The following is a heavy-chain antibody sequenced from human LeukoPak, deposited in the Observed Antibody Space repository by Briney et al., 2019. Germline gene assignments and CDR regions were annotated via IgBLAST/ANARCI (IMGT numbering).Heavy chain of an antibody. CDR3: ARGGHFWSGCWDYCYYMDV. D-gene: IGHD3-3*02. Sequence: GGSLRLSCAASGFTFSSYAMHWVRQAPGKGLEWVAVISYDGSNKYYADSVKGRFTISRDNSKNTLYLQMNSLRAEDTAVYYCARGGHFWSGCWDYCYYMDVWGKGTTVTVSS. CDR2: ISYDGSNK. CDR1: GFTFSSYA. V-gene: IGHV3-30-3*01. J-gene: IGHJ6*03.